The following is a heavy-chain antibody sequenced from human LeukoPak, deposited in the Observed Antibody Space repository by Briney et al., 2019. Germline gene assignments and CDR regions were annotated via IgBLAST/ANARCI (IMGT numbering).Heavy chain of an antibody. CDR2: INHSGST. Sequence: SETLSLTCTVSGGSISSYYWSWIRQPPGKGLEWIGEINHSGSTNYNPSLKSRVTISVDTSKNRFSLKLSSVTAADTAVYYCARGRAEYSYGAVYFDYWGQGTLVTVSS. CDR1: GGSISSYY. CDR3: ARGRAEYSYGAVYFDY. V-gene: IGHV4-34*01. J-gene: IGHJ4*02. D-gene: IGHD5-18*01.